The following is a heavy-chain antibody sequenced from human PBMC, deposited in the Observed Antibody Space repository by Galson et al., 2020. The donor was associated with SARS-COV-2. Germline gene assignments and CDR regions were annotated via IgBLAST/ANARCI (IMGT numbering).Heavy chain of an antibody. Sequence: ASETLSLTCSVSGGSFNTSSYYWDWIRQPPGQGLEWIGNFYHGGVTYYSTSLKSRVTLSVDTSKNQFSLKLTSVTAADTAVYYCASGSSSPTTNYFDDWGQGTLVTVSS. J-gene: IGHJ4*02. CDR3: ASGSSSPTTNYFDD. V-gene: IGHV4-39*07. CDR1: GGSFNTSSYY. D-gene: IGHD6-13*01. CDR2: FYHGGVT.